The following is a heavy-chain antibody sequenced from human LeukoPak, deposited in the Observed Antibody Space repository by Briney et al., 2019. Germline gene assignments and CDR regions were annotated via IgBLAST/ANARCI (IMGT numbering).Heavy chain of an antibody. CDR3: ARAKGSGTYSAWFES. CDR2: ISHRDNSA. D-gene: IGHD3-10*01. CDR1: GFSFSDYY. V-gene: IGHV3-11*01. Sequence: PGGSLRLSCAASGFSFSDYYMSWVRQAPGKGPEWISSISHRDNSADYIESVKGRFTVSRDNAKESLYLQMSSLRVEDTAIYYCARAKGSGTYSAWFESWGQGTLVTVSS. J-gene: IGHJ5*01.